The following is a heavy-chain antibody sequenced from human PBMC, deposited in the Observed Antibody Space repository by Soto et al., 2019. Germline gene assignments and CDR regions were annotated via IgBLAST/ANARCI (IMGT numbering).Heavy chain of an antibody. D-gene: IGHD3-10*01. CDR3: ARSTMVRGVTP. Sequence: ASVKVSCKASGYTFTSYAMHWVRQAPGQRLEWMGWINAGNGNTKYSQKFQGRVTITRDTSASTAYMELSSLRSEDTSVYYCARSTMVRGVTPWGQGTLVTVSS. CDR2: INAGNGNT. V-gene: IGHV1-3*01. J-gene: IGHJ5*02. CDR1: GYTFTSYA.